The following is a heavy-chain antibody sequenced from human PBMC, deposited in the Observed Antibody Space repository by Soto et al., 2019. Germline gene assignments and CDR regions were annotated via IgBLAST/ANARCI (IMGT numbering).Heavy chain of an antibody. Sequence: EVQLVESGGGLVKPGGSLRLSCAASGFTFSSYSMNWVRQAPGKGLEWVSSISSSSSYTNYADSVKGRFTISRDNAKNSLYLQMNSLRAEDTAVYYCARWRGGLFDYWGQGTLVTVSS. D-gene: IGHD3-16*01. V-gene: IGHV3-21*01. CDR2: ISSSSSYT. J-gene: IGHJ4*02. CDR3: ARWRGGLFDY. CDR1: GFTFSSYS.